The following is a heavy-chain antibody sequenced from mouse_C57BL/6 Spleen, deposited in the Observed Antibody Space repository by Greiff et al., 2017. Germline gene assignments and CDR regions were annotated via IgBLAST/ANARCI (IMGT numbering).Heavy chain of an antibody. Sequence: EVQLQQSGPELVKPGASVKISCKASGYSFTGYYMNWVKQSPEKSLEWIGEINPSTGGTTYNQKFKAKATLTVDKSSSTAYMQLKSLTSEDSAVYYCARRITTVVVEGYFDVWGTGTTVTVSS. CDR1: GYSFTGYY. J-gene: IGHJ1*03. CDR3: ARRITTVVVEGYFDV. D-gene: IGHD1-1*01. CDR2: INPSTGGT. V-gene: IGHV1-42*01.